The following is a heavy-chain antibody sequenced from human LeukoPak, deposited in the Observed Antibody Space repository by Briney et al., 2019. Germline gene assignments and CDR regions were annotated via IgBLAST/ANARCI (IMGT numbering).Heavy chain of an antibody. CDR1: GFTFSSYA. V-gene: IGHV3-23*01. J-gene: IGHJ3*02. Sequence: GGSLRLSCAASGFTFSSYAMSWVRQAPGKGLEWVSAISGSGGSTYYADSVKGRFTISRDNSKNPLYLQMSSLRAEDTAVYYCAKDHLVSNAFDIWGQGTMVTVSS. D-gene: IGHD6-13*01. CDR2: ISGSGGST. CDR3: AKDHLVSNAFDI.